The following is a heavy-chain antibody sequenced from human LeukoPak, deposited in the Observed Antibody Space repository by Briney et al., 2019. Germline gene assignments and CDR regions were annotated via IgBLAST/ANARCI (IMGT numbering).Heavy chain of an antibody. V-gene: IGHV4-4*07. CDR1: GGSISYYY. Sequence: ETLSLTCTVSGGSISYYYWNWIRQPAGKGLEWIGRIYISGRTYYNPSLKSRVSMSVDTSKNQFSLKLSSVTAADTAVYYCARLSTVTTSFDYWGQGTLVTVSS. CDR2: IYISGRT. D-gene: IGHD4-11*01. CDR3: ARLSTVTTSFDY. J-gene: IGHJ4*02.